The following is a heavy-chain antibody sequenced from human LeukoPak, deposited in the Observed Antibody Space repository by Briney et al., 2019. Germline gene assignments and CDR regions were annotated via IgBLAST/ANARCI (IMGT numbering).Heavy chain of an antibody. CDR1: GFTVSSNY. CDR3: ARDKPRYSGSYLE. D-gene: IGHD1-26*01. CDR2: IYSGGST. V-gene: IGHV3-66*01. J-gene: IGHJ4*02. Sequence: GGSLRLSCAASGFTVSSNYMSWVRQAPGKGLEWVSVIYSGGSTYYADSVKGRFTISRDNSKNTLYLQMNSLRAEDTAVYYCARDKPRYSGSYLEWGQGTLATVSS.